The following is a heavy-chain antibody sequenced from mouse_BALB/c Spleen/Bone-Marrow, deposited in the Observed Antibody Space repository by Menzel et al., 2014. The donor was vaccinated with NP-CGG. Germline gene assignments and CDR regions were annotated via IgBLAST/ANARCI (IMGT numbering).Heavy chain of an antibody. CDR1: GFNIKDTY. V-gene: IGHV14-3*02. J-gene: IGHJ2*01. CDR2: IDPANGNT. D-gene: IGHD2-4*01. CDR3: ARYDYGVYFDY. Sequence: EVQLQQSGAEHVKPGASVKLSCTASGFNIKDTYMHWVKQRPEQGLEWIGRIDPANGNTKYDPKFQGKATITADTSSNTAYLQLSSLTSEDTAVYYCARYDYGVYFDYWGQGTTLTVSS.